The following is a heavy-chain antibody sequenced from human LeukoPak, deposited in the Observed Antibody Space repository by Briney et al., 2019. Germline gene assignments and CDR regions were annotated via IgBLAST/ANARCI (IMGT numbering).Heavy chain of an antibody. CDR1: GFTFSNHGM. V-gene: IGHV4-4*02. CDR3: ARVAYCGGDCYDFDY. D-gene: IGHD2-21*02. Sequence: GSLRLSCAASGFTFSNHGMNWVRQPPGKGLEWIGEIYHSGSTNYNPSLKSRVTISVDKSKNQFSLKLSSVTAADTAVYYCARVAYCGGDCYDFDYWGQGTLVTVSS. CDR2: IYHSGST. J-gene: IGHJ4*02.